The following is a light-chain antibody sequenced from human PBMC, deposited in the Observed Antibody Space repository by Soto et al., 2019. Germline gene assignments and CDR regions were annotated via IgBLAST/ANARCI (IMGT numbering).Light chain of an antibody. CDR2: GNS. CDR1: SSNIGAGHA. J-gene: IGLJ3*02. CDR3: QPYDDSLSGWV. Sequence: QSVLTQPPSVSGAPGQRVTISCTGSSSNIGAGHALHWYQHLPGAAPKLLMYGNSDRPSGVPDRFSGSKSGTSASLAITGLQPEDEADYYCQPYDDSLSGWVFGGGTKVTVL. V-gene: IGLV1-40*01.